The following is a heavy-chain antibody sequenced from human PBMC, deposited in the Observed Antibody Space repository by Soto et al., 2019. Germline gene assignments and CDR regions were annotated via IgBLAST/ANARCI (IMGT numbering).Heavy chain of an antibody. J-gene: IGHJ4*02. CDR2: ILHTRHT. CDR1: GDSFSSSNW. D-gene: IGHD2-15*01. Sequence: QVQLQESGPGLVKPSGTLSLSCGVSGDSFSSSNWWTWIRQPPGKGLEWIGDILHTRHTDLSPYLRSRITISIDTSKKEFSLKMTSVTAADTAVYYCGRSPRRVDGKWYVDYWGPGALVIVAS. CDR3: GRSPRRVDGKWYVDY. V-gene: IGHV4-4*02.